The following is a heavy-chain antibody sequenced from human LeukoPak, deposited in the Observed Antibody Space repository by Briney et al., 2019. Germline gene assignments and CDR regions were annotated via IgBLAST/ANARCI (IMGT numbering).Heavy chain of an antibody. CDR2: ISSSSSYI. V-gene: IGHV3-21*01. CDR3: ARGYYDSSGYYPYYCDY. J-gene: IGHJ4*02. Sequence: GGSLRLSCAASGFTFSGYSMNWVRQTPGKGLEWVSSISSSSSYIYYADSVKGRFTISRDNAKNSLYLQMSSLRAEDTAVYYCARGYYDSSGYYPYYCDYRGQGTLVNVAS. CDR1: GFTFSGYS. D-gene: IGHD3-22*01.